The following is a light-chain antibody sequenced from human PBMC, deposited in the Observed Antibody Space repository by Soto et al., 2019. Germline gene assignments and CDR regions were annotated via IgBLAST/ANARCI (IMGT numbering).Light chain of an antibody. CDR1: QSINVW. J-gene: IGKJ1*01. CDR3: QQYNSYSRT. V-gene: IGKV1-5*01. CDR2: DAS. Sequence: DIQMSQSPSTLPASVGDRVTITCRASQSINVWLAWYQHKPGQAPKLLIYDASTLESGVPSRFTGSGSETECTLTISSLQPDDFATYYCQQYNSYSRTFGQGTKVEIK.